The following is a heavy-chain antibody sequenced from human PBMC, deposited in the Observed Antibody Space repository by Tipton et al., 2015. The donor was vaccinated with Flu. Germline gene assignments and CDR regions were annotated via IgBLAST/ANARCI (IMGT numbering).Heavy chain of an antibody. J-gene: IGHJ4*02. D-gene: IGHD5-18*01. V-gene: IGHV3-48*03. CDR3: AGGFSYGFNY. CDR2: ISSSGDDI. Sequence: SLRLSCAASGFTFSGYGMNWVRQAPGQGLEWLSYISSSGDDIYYGDSVKGRFSISRDNAKNSLYLQMNSLRGEDTAVYYRAGGFSYGFNYWGQGTLVTVSS. CDR1: GFTFSGYG.